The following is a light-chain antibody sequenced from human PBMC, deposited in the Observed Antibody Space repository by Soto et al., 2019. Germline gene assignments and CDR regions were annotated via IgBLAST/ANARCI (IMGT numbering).Light chain of an antibody. CDR1: GSNLGRNY. J-gene: IGLJ1*01. Sequence: QSVLTQPPSVSATPGQKVTISCSGSGSNLGRNYVSWYKQLPGTAPKLLIYDNVYRFSGIPDRFSGSKSGTSATLGITGLQTGDEGDYYCGSWDNSLSSYVFGTGTK. CDR3: GSWDNSLSSYV. CDR2: DNV. V-gene: IGLV1-51*01.